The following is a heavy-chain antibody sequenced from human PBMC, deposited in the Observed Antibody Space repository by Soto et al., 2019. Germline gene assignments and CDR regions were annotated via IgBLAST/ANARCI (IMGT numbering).Heavy chain of an antibody. Sequence: SETLSLTCTVSGGSVSSGSYYWSWIRQHPGKGLEWIGYIYYAGNSYYNPSLESRVAISVDASGNQFSLKLSSVTGADTAFYYCARAFSRDYYDSSGYRYFDSWGQGTLVTVSS. CDR1: GGSVSSGSYY. CDR2: IYYAGNS. CDR3: ARAFSRDYYDSSGYRYFDS. J-gene: IGHJ4*02. D-gene: IGHD3-22*01. V-gene: IGHV4-31*03.